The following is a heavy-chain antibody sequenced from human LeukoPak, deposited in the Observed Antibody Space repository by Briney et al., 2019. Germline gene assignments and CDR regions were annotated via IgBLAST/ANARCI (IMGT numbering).Heavy chain of an antibody. CDR2: IIPIFGTA. D-gene: IGHD6-13*01. CDR1: GGTFSSYA. V-gene: IGHV1-69*05. J-gene: IGHJ6*03. Sequence: ASVTVSCKASGGTFSSYAMSWVRQAPGQGLEWMGGIIPIFGTANYAQKFQGRVTITTDESTSTAYMELSSLRSGDTAVYCCASFGAGTSGYYYYMDVWGKGTTVTVSS. CDR3: ASFGAGTSGYYYYMDV.